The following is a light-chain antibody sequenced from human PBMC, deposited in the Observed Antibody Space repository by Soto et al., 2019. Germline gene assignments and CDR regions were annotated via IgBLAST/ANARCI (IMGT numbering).Light chain of an antibody. CDR3: QQYAGSPST. CDR2: GAS. CDR1: QTGTSNY. Sequence: EIVLTQSPGTLSLSPGERATLSCRASQTGTSNYLAWYQRKPGQAPRLLIYGASSRATDIPDRFRGSGSGTDLTLTITRLEPEDFAVYFCQQYAGSPSTFGQGTKVELQ. J-gene: IGKJ1*01. V-gene: IGKV3-20*01.